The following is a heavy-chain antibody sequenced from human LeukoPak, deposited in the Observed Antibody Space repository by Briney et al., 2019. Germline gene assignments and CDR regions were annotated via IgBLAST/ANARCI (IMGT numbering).Heavy chain of an antibody. CDR2: VYSTGNT. J-gene: IGHJ3*01. CDR1: GVSISSGNFY. D-gene: IGHD2-2*01. CDR3: ARDGDAVSAAIAGAFDL. V-gene: IGHV4-61*09. Sequence: IPSETLSLTCTVSGVSISSGNFYWSWIRQSAGKGQEWIGHVYSTGNTKYNPSLKSRVTISADTSKNQISLRLRSVTAADTAMFYCARDGDAVSAAIAGAFDLWGRGTMVTVSS.